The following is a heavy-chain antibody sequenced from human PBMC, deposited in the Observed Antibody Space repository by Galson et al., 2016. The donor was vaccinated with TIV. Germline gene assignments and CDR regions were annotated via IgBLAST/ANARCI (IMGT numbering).Heavy chain of an antibody. CDR2: RIPIFATT. Sequence: SVKVSCKASGGTFNSYAISWVRQAPGQGLEWMGRRIPIFATTNYAENFQGRVTISADESKSTAYMELSSLRSEDTAVYYCAREGGNQWLKHGLDGWGQGTTVTVSS. J-gene: IGHJ6*02. D-gene: IGHD6-19*01. V-gene: IGHV1-69*13. CDR3: AREGGNQWLKHGLDG. CDR1: GGTFNSYA.